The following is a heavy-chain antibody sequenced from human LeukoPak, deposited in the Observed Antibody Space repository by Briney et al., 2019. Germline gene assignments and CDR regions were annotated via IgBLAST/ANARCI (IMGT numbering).Heavy chain of an antibody. CDR1: GFTFSSYS. CDR3: ARNRIAVAGPEYFQH. CDR2: ISSSSSYV. V-gene: IGHV3-21*01. J-gene: IGHJ1*01. Sequence: GGSLRLSCAAPGFTFSSYSMNWVRQAPGKGLEWVSSISSSSSYVYYADSVKGRFTISRDNAKNSLYLQMNSLRAEDTAVYYCARNRIAVAGPEYFQHWGQGTLVTVSS. D-gene: IGHD6-19*01.